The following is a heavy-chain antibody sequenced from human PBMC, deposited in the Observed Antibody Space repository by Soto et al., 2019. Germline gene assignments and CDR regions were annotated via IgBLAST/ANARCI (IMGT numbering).Heavy chain of an antibody. CDR2: ISSSSSYI. CDR1: GFTFSSYS. D-gene: IGHD6-13*01. J-gene: IGHJ6*02. V-gene: IGHV3-21*01. CDR3: ARDHMGSSWRYYGMDV. Sequence: GGSLSLSCAASGFTFSSYSMNWVRQAPGKGLEWVSSISSSSSYIYYADSVKGRFTISRDNAKTSLYLQMNSLRAEDTAVYYCARDHMGSSWRYYGMDVWGQGTTVTVSS.